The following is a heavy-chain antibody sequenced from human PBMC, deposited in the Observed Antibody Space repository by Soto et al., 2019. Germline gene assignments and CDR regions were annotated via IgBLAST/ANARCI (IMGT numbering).Heavy chain of an antibody. Sequence: ASVKVSCKASGGTFSSYAISWVRQAPGQGLEWMGGIIPIFGTANYAQKFQGRVTITADKSTSTAYMELSSLRSEDTAVYYCARGKVRGYDFWSGYRTGLGGYAFDIWGQGTMVTVS. D-gene: IGHD3-3*01. CDR3: ARGKVRGYDFWSGYRTGLGGYAFDI. CDR1: GGTFSSYA. J-gene: IGHJ3*02. V-gene: IGHV1-69*06. CDR2: IIPIFGTA.